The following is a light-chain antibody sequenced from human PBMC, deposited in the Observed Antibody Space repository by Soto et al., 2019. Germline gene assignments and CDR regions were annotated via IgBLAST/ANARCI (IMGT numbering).Light chain of an antibody. Sequence: EIVMTHSPATLSVSPWDIATLSCRVSQLISYNLAWYQQKPGQAPRLLIYGVSTRATGIPARFSGSGSGTDFTLTISRLEPEDFAVYYCQQYGSSPWTLGQGTKVDIK. CDR1: QLISYN. CDR3: QQYGSSPWT. CDR2: GVS. J-gene: IGKJ1*01. V-gene: IGKV3-15*01.